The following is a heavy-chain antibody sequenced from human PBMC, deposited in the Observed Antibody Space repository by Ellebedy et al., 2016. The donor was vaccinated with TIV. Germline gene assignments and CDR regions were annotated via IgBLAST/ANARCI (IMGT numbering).Heavy chain of an antibody. CDR2: ISYDGSNK. V-gene: IGHV3-30*04. J-gene: IGHJ1*01. CDR1: GFTFSSYA. Sequence: GESLKISCAASGFTFSSYAMHWVRQAPGKGLEWVAVISYDGSNKYYADSVKGRFTISRDNSKNTVSLQMNSLRAEDTAVYYCARVGIAYCGGGCPEYFQHWGQGTLVTVSS. CDR3: ARVGIAYCGGGCPEYFQH. D-gene: IGHD2-21*02.